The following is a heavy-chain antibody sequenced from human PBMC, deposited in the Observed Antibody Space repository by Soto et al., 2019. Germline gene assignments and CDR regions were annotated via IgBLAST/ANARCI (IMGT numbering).Heavy chain of an antibody. J-gene: IGHJ6*02. CDR3: ARDLWGYCGADCYPLDV. CDR2: LYYGRSA. Sequence: PSETLSLTCAVSGDSISSYYCMWIRQPPGKGLESIGYLYYGRSANYNPSLKSRVTLSVDTSTNQCSLTLSSMTAADTAVYYCARDLWGYCGADCYPLDVWGQGTTVTLSS. CDR1: GDSISSYY. D-gene: IGHD2-21*02. V-gene: IGHV4-59*01.